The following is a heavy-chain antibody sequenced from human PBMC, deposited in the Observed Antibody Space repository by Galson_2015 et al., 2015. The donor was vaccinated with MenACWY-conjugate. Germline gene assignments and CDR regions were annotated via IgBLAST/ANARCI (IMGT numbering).Heavy chain of an antibody. CDR1: GGSINSYY. CDR3: ARVKGSNWFES. Sequence: ETLSLTCTVSGGSINSYYWSWIRQPPGKGLEWIGYIYYSGSANYNPSLRSRVTISVDTSKNQFSLKVSSVTAADTAVYYCARVKGSNWFESWGQGTLVTVSS. CDR2: IYYSGSA. J-gene: IGHJ5*01. V-gene: IGHV4-59*01.